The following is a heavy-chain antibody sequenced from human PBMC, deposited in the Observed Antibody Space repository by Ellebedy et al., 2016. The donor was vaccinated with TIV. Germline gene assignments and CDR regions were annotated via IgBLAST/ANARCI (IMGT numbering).Heavy chain of an antibody. CDR2: INNNGGST. CDR1: GFTFSTYA. V-gene: IGHV3-64D*06. J-gene: IGHJ5*02. CDR3: VKDSVVPDAINSGWYLRWGRFDP. D-gene: IGHD2-2*01. Sequence: PGGSLRLSCSASGFTFSTYAMHWVRQAPGKGLEYVSTINNNGGSTYYADPVKGRFTISRDNSKNTLYLQMSSLRAEDTAVYYCVKDSVVPDAINSGWYLRWGRFDPWGQGTLVTVSS.